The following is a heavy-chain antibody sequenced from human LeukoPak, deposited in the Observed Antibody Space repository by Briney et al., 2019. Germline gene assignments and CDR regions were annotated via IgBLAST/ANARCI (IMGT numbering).Heavy chain of an antibody. J-gene: IGHJ4*02. CDR2: IWYDGSKD. V-gene: IGHV3-33*01. CDR1: GLIFENYG. Sequence: GRSLRLSRVVSGLIFENYGMHWVRQAPGKGLEWVAIIWYDGSKDYYADPVKGRFTISRDNSKNTLYLQMNSLSAEDTALYYCAGGYSGYDLTIDYWGQGTLVTVSS. CDR3: AGGYSGYDLTIDY. D-gene: IGHD5-12*01.